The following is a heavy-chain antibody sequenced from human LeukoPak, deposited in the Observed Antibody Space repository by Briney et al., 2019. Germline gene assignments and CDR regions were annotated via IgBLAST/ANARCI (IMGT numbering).Heavy chain of an antibody. J-gene: IGHJ4*02. V-gene: IGHV3-66*01. CDR3: VRVRYSGSWFPVPNFDC. D-gene: IGHD1-26*01. CDR1: GVTVSGSY. Sequence: GSLRLSCAASGVTVSGSYMCWVRQAPGKGLEWVSVIYTSGDTYYADSVKGRFTISRDSSKNTLYLQMNTLRTEDTAVYYCVRVRYSGSWFPVPNFDCWGQGTLVTVSS. CDR2: IYTSGDT.